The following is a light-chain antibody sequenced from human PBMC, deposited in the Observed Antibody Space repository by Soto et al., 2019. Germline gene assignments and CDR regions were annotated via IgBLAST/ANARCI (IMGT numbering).Light chain of an antibody. V-gene: IGKV1-5*03. Sequence: DIQMTQSPSTLSASVGDRVTITCRASQSISSWLAWYQQKPGKAPKLLIYQASSLESGVPSRFSGRGSGTEFTLTISGRQPDDVATYYCQQYSSYSPTFGQGNKVELK. CDR2: QAS. CDR1: QSISSW. CDR3: QQYSSYSPT. J-gene: IGKJ1*01.